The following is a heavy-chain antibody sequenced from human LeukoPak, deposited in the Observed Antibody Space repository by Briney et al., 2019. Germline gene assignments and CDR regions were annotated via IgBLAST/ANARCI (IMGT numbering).Heavy chain of an antibody. Sequence: GASLQISCEGSGSFFTSSWISWVRPLPGKGLDGMGRIDPSDSYTNYSPSFQGHVTISADKSISTAYLQWSSLKASDTAMYYCAQVMMAFDIWGQGTMVTVSS. J-gene: IGHJ3*02. V-gene: IGHV5-10-1*01. CDR1: GSFFTSSW. D-gene: IGHD3-16*01. CDR2: IDPSDSYT. CDR3: AQVMMAFDI.